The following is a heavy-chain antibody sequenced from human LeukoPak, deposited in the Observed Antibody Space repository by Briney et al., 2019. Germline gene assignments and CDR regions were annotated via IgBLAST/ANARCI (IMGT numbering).Heavy chain of an antibody. CDR1: GFTFSSYP. J-gene: IGHJ4*02. V-gene: IGHV3-30*14. CDR3: ARDFLRGAPDYFDQ. D-gene: IGHD3-10*01. Sequence: PGGSLRLSCAASGFTFSSYPMHWVRQAPRKGREWVAVIGYDRVNKFYTASVKGRFTISRDDSKNTLYLQMDSLSPEDTALYYCARDFLRGAPDYFDQWGQGTLVTVSS. CDR2: IGYDRVNK.